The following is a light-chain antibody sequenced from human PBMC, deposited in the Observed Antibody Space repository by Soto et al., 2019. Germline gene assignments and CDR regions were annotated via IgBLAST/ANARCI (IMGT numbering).Light chain of an antibody. CDR1: SSDVGGYNY. Sequence: QSALTQPASVSESPGQSITISCSGTSSDVGGYNYVSWYQQHPGKAPKLMIYDVSNRPSGVSNRFSGSKSGNTASLTISGLQAEDEADYYCSSYTSSSLHVFGTGTKVTV. CDR2: DVS. J-gene: IGLJ1*01. V-gene: IGLV2-14*03. CDR3: SSYTSSSLHV.